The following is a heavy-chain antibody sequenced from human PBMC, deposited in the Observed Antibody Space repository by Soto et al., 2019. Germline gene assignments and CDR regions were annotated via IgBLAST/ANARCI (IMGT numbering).Heavy chain of an antibody. CDR3: ARDKITGLFDD. D-gene: IGHD2-8*02. CDR1: GRSISSRVYC. CDR2: IYHSGST. Sequence: SQTLSLTCAGSGRSISSRVYCWSWTRQPPGKGLEWIGYIYHSGSTYYNPSLKSRVTISVDTSKNQFSLKLTSVTAADTAVYYCARDKITGLFDDWGQGTRVTVSS. V-gene: IGHV4-30-2*01. J-gene: IGHJ4*02.